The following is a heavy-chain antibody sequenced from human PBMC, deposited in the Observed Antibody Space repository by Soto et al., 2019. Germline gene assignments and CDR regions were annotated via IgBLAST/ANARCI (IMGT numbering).Heavy chain of an antibody. CDR1: GGSINCYD. D-gene: IGHD7-27*01. CDR2: IDSRGKT. Sequence: SETLSLTCTVSGGSINCYDLNWIRQSAGKGLEWIGRIDSRGKTNYTPSLKSRVTMSIDTSKNQFSLSLRCVTAADSAVYFCAKDESGAADIWGQGTMVTVSS. V-gene: IGHV4-4*07. CDR3: AKDESGAADI. J-gene: IGHJ3*02.